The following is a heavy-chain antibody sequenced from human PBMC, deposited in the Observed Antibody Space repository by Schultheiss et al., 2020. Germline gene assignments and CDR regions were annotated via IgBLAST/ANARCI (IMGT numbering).Heavy chain of an antibody. CDR2: IYYSGST. Sequence: SETLSLTCTVSGGSISSGGYYWSWIRQHPGKGLEWIGYIYYSGSTYYNPSLKSRVTISVDTSKNQFSLKLSSVTAADTAVYYCASYDSSGYYLASDYWGQGTLVTVSS. D-gene: IGHD3-22*01. V-gene: IGHV4-31*03. CDR3: ASYDSSGYYLASDY. J-gene: IGHJ4*02. CDR1: GGSISSGGYY.